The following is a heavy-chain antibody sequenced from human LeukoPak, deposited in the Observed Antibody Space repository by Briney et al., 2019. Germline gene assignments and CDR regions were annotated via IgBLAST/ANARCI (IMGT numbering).Heavy chain of an antibody. CDR1: GFTFRSYW. V-gene: IGHV3-7*01. CDR3: ARGRR. J-gene: IGHJ4*02. Sequence: GGSLRLSCAASGFTFRSYWMSWVRQAPGKGLEWVANIKQDGSEKYYVDSVKGRFTISRDNAKNSLYLRMNSLRAEDTAVYYCARGRRWGQGTLVTVSS. CDR2: IKQDGSEK.